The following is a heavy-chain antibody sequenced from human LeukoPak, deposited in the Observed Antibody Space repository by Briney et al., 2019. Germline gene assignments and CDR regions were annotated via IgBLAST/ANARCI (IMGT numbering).Heavy chain of an antibody. CDR2: IIPIFGTA. CDR1: GGTFSSYA. CDR3: ARGDQNCSGGSCFASPFDY. J-gene: IGHJ4*02. V-gene: IGHV1-69*05. D-gene: IGHD2-15*01. Sequence: SVKVSCKASGGTFSSYAISWVRQAPGQGLEWMGRIIPIFGTANYAQEFQGRVTITTDESTSTAYMELSSLRSEDTAVYYCARGDQNCSGGSCFASPFDYWGQGTLVTVSS.